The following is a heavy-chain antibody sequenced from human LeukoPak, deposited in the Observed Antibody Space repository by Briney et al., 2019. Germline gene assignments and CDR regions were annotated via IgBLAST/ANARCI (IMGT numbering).Heavy chain of an antibody. V-gene: IGHV3-30-3*01. D-gene: IGHD3-10*01. J-gene: IGHJ4*02. Sequence: GMSLRLSCAASGISFNSYAMQWVRQAPGKGPEWVAVISYDGSNKFYADSVKGRFTISRDNSKNTLYLHMDSLRAEDTAVYYCARDYYYGSDYWGQGTLVTVSS. CDR3: ARDYYYGSDY. CDR1: GISFNSYA. CDR2: ISYDGSNK.